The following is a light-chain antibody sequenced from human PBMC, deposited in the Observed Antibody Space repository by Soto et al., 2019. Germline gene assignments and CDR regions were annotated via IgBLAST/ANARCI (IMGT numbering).Light chain of an antibody. Sequence: QSVLTQPASVSGSPGHSITISCTGTTSDVSIYNYVSWYQQHPGKAPKLMIYGVSNRPSGVSNRFSGAKSGHTASLTISGLQVEDEADYYCCSYTSSTNYVFGPGTKVTVL. CDR1: TSDVSIYNY. CDR2: GVS. V-gene: IGLV2-14*01. J-gene: IGLJ1*01. CDR3: CSYTSSTNYV.